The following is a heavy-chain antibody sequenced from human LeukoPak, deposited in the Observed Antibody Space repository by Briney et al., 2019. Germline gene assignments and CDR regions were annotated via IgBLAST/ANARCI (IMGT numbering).Heavy chain of an antibody. CDR2: INPFSGGT. J-gene: IGHJ4*02. V-gene: IGHV1-2*04. CDR1: GYSFTDYY. CDR3: ARGGYDLDY. D-gene: IGHD3-22*01. Sequence: ASVKVSCKASGYSFTDYYIHWERQAPGQGLEWMGWINPFSGGTKYAQKFQGWVTMTRDTSISTAYMELSRLTSDDTAVYYCARGGYDLDYWGQGTLVTVSS.